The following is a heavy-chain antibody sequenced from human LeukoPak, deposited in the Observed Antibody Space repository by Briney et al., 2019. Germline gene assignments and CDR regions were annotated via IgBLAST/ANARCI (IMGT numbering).Heavy chain of an antibody. Sequence: SETLSLTCTVSGGSTSSSRYYWGWIRQPPGKGLEWIGSIYYSGSTYYNPSLKSRVTISVDTSKNQFSLKLSSVTAADTAVYYCVAEAGSDYFDYWGQGTLVTVSS. CDR1: GGSTSSSRYY. J-gene: IGHJ4*02. D-gene: IGHD6-19*01. CDR2: IYYSGST. CDR3: VAEAGSDYFDY. V-gene: IGHV4-39*01.